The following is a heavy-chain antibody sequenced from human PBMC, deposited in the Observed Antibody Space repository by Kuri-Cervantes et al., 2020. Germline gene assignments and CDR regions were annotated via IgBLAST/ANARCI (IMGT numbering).Heavy chain of an antibody. Sequence: GESLKISCAASGFTFSSYWMHWVRQAPGKGLVWVSRINSDGSSTSYADSVKGRFTISRDNARNSVYLQMNSLRGEDTAVYYCARGGKWLDMWGRGTLVTVSS. D-gene: IGHD6-19*01. V-gene: IGHV3-74*01. CDR2: INSDGSST. CDR3: ARGGKWLDM. J-gene: IGHJ3*02. CDR1: GFTFSSYW.